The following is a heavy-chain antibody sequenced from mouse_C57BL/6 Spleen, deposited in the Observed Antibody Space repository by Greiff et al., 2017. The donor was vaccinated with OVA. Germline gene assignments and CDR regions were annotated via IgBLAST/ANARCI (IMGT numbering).Heavy chain of an antibody. CDR2: ISYDGSN. CDR1: GYAITSCYF. D-gene: IGHD2-1*01. V-gene: IGHV3-6*01. J-gene: IGHJ3*01. Sequence: EVKLMESGPGLVKPSQSLSLTCSATGYAITSCYFWYWIRQPPGNKLEWMGIISYDGSNNYNPTFKNRISITGDTSKHQLFLKLSSVTTEDTATYYGARGYGNCQTRGFAYWGQGTLVTVSA. CDR3: ARGYGNCQTRGFAY.